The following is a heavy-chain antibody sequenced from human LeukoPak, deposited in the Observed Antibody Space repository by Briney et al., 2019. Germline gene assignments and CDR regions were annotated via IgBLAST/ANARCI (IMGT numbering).Heavy chain of an antibody. D-gene: IGHD4-23*01. CDR3: ARVNGGHSFFDH. Sequence: SETLSLTCTVSGVSISSYYWNWIRQPPGKGLEWIGYIYYSGSTNYNPSLKSRVTISLDTSKNQFSLNLSSVTAADTAVYFCARVNGGHSFFDHWGQGSLVTVSS. J-gene: IGHJ4*02. CDR1: GVSISSYY. V-gene: IGHV4-59*01. CDR2: IYYSGST.